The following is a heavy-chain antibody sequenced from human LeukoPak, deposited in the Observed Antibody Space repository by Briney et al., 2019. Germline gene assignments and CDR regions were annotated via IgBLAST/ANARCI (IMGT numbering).Heavy chain of an antibody. Sequence: GGSLRLSCAASGFTVSSNYMSWVRQAPGKGLEWVSDIYSGGGTYYADSVKGRFTISRDNSKNTLYLQMNSLRAEDTAVYYCARVGEKAFHLWPEIDYWGQGTLVTVSS. D-gene: IGHD5-24*01. CDR2: IYSGGGT. CDR1: GFTVSSNY. V-gene: IGHV3-53*01. CDR3: ARVGEKAFHLWPEIDY. J-gene: IGHJ4*02.